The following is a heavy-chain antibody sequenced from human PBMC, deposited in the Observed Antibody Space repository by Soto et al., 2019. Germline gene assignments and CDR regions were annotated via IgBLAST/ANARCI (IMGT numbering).Heavy chain of an antibody. CDR3: ARDVGATGD. V-gene: IGHV4-59*01. CDR1: GGSISNYY. D-gene: IGHD1-26*01. Sequence: SETLSLTCIVSGGSISNYYWSWIRQPPGKGLEWIGYIYYSGSTNYNPSLQSRVTISVDTSKNQFSLKLRSEDKAVYYCARDVGATGDWGQGTLVTVSS. CDR2: IYYSGST. J-gene: IGHJ4*02.